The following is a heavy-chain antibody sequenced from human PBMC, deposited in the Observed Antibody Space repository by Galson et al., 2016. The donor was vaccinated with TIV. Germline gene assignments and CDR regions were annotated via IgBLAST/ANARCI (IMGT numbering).Heavy chain of an antibody. CDR1: GGIFSGYA. CDR2: IISIFRTA. V-gene: IGHV1-69*15. D-gene: IGHD5-24*01. Sequence: QSGAEVKKPGSSVKVSCKTSGGIFSGYAINWVRQAPGQGLEWMGRIISIFRTANYAEKFQGRVTITADDSTNTAHMELSSLKSEDTAVYYCARRTDGHLYDYYGMDVWGQGTTVIVSS. J-gene: IGHJ6*02. CDR3: ARRTDGHLYDYYGMDV.